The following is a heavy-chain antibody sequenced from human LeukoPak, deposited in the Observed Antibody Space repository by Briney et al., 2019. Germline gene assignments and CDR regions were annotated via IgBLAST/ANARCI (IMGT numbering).Heavy chain of an antibody. CDR3: ARESSWTFDV. Sequence: PGGSLRLSCAASGFTFNGYWMTWVRQAPGKGLEWVAIIKSDGSGEYYVDSVKGRFTVSRVNAKNSLFLQLNSLRAEDTAVYYCARESSWTFDVWGQGTMVTVSS. D-gene: IGHD3-3*01. CDR1: GFTFNGYW. CDR2: IKSDGSGE. V-gene: IGHV3-7*03. J-gene: IGHJ3*01.